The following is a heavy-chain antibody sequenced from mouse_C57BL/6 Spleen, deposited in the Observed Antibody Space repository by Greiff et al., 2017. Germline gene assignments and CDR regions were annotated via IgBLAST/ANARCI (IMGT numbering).Heavy chain of an antibody. CDR2: INPGSGGT. D-gene: IGHD1-1*01. CDR3: ARWGGSRGAMDY. CDR1: GYAFPNYL. Sequence: VQLQQSGAELVRPGTSVKVSCKASGYAFPNYLIEWVKQRPGQGLEWIGVINPGSGGTNYNEKFKGTATLTAAKSSSTAYMQLSSLTSDDSAVYFCARWGGSRGAMDYWGQGTSVTVSS. V-gene: IGHV1-54*01. J-gene: IGHJ4*01.